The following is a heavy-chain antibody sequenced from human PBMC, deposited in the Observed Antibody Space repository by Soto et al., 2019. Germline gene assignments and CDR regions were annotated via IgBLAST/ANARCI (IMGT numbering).Heavy chain of an antibody. J-gene: IGHJ3*02. CDR3: ARERPTVAGTDDAFDI. Sequence: PSETLSLTCTVSGGSISSGGCYWSWIRQHPGKGLEWIGYIYYSGSTYYNPSLKSRVTISVDTSKNQFSLKLSSVTAADTAVYYCARERPTVAGTDDAFDIWGQGTMVTVSS. CDR1: GGSISSGGCY. V-gene: IGHV4-31*03. CDR2: IYYSGST. D-gene: IGHD6-19*01.